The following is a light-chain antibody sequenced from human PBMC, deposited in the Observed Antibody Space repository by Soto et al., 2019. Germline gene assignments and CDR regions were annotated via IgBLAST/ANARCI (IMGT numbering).Light chain of an antibody. J-gene: IGKJ4*01. V-gene: IGKV3-20*01. CDR1: QTVTNNY. Sequence: EIVLTQSPGTLSLSPGERATLSCRASQTVTNNYLAWFQQKPGQAPRLLIYDASRRATGIPERFSGSGSGSDFALTINRLEPEDFAVYYCHQSSHSPLTFGGGTKIAIK. CDR2: DAS. CDR3: HQSSHSPLT.